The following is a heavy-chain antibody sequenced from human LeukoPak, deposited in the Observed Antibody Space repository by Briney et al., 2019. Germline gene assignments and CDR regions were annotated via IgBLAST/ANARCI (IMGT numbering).Heavy chain of an antibody. J-gene: IGHJ4*02. Sequence: GGSREFSFPAPGFPSGTNTRTWSAQAPGKGRQWVSTVSASSDIHYSDSVKGRFTISRDNARNSLYLQMNSLRDEDTAVYYCARDALHTAHFDYWGQGTLVTVSS. CDR3: ARDALHTAHFDY. V-gene: IGHV3-48*02. D-gene: IGHD5-18*01. CDR2: VSASSDI. CDR1: GFPSGTNT.